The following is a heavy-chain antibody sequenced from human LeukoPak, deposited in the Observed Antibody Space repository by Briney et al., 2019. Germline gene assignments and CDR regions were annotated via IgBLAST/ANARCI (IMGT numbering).Heavy chain of an antibody. J-gene: IGHJ4*02. CDR3: ARPLGRFHDFAD. Sequence: SETLSLTCAVSGYSISSGYYWGWIRQPPGKGLEWIGSIYHSGSTYYNPSLKSRVTISVDTSKNQFSLKLSSVTAADTAVYYCARPLGRFHDFADWGQGTLVTVSS. CDR2: IYHSGST. CDR1: GYSISSGYY. D-gene: IGHD3-16*01. V-gene: IGHV4-38-2*01.